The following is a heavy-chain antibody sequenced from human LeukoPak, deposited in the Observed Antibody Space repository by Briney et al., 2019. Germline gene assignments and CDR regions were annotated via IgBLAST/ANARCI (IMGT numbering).Heavy chain of an antibody. J-gene: IGHJ6*02. D-gene: IGHD4-23*01. CDR1: GGSFSGYY. CDR3: ARPRGPGNYYYYYGMDV. Sequence: SETLSLTCAVYGGSFSGYYWSWIRQPPGKGLEWIGEINHSGSTNYNPSLKSRVTISEDTSKNQFSLKLSSVTAADTAVYYCARPRGPGNYYYYYGMDVWGQGTTVTVSS. CDR2: INHSGST. V-gene: IGHV4-34*01.